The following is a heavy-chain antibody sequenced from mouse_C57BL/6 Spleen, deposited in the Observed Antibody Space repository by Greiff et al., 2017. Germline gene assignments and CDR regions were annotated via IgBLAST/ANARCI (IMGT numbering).Heavy chain of an antibody. CDR3: TTDPYYYSNFAY. CDR1: GFNIKDDY. D-gene: IGHD2-5*01. J-gene: IGHJ3*01. V-gene: IGHV14-4*01. CDR2: IDPENGDT. Sequence: VQLKESGAELVRPGASVKLSCTASGFNIKDDYMHWVKQRPEQGLEWIGWIDPENGDTEYASKFQGKATITADTSSNTAYLQLSSLTSEDTAVYYCTTDPYYYSNFAYWGQGTLVTVSA.